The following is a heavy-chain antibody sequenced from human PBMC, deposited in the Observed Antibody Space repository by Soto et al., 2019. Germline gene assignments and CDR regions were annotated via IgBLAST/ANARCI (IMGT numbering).Heavy chain of an antibody. CDR1: GGSINTNNW. J-gene: IGHJ4*02. Sequence: QVQLQESGPGLVNASGTLSLTCGVSGGSINTNNWWSWLRQPPGQGLEWIADVYHSGSSNYNPSLKSRLSISVDTSKNQFSLRLTSVTAADSAVYYCARAKLCNTLSCPHSFDTWGQGTLVSVSS. D-gene: IGHD2-2*01. V-gene: IGHV4-4*02. CDR2: VYHSGSS. CDR3: ARAKLCNTLSCPHSFDT.